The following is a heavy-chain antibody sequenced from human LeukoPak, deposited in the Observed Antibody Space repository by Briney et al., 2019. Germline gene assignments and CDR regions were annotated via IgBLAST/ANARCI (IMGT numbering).Heavy chain of an antibody. CDR1: GYTFTGYY. CDR3: ARDLGGYDSSGYDY. D-gene: IGHD3-22*01. J-gene: IGHJ4*02. CDR2: MNPNSGNT. Sequence: ASVKVSCKASGYTFTGYYMHWVRQATGQGLEWMGWMNPNSGNTGYAQKFQGRVTMTRNTSISTAYMELSSLRSEDTAVYYCARDLGGYDSSGYDYWGQGTLVTVSS. V-gene: IGHV1-8*02.